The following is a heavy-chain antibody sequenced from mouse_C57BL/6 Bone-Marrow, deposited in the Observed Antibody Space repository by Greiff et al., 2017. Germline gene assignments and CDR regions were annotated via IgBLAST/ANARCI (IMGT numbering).Heavy chain of an antibody. CDR1: GFTFSSYG. CDR3: ASLFKKGY. CDR2: ISSGGSYT. V-gene: IGHV5-6*02. Sequence: EVKLVESGGDLVKPGGSLKLSCAASGFTFSSYGMSWVRQTPDKRLEWVATISSGGSYTYYPDSVKGRFTISRDNAKNTLYLQMSSLKSEDTAMYYCASLFKKGYWGQGTTLTVSS. J-gene: IGHJ2*01. D-gene: IGHD6-2*01.